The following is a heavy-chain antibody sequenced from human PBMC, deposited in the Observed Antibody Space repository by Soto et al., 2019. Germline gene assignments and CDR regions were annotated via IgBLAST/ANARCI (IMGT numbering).Heavy chain of an antibody. J-gene: IGHJ4*02. V-gene: IGHV1-69*12. Sequence: QVQLVQSGAEVKKPGSSVKVSCKASGGTFSSYAISWVRQARGQGLEWMGGIIPIFGTANYAQKFQGRVTITADESTSTAYMEHSSQRSEDTAVYYCAAPYGSGSYYNGFDYWGQGTLVTVSS. CDR2: IIPIFGTA. CDR3: AAPYGSGSYYNGFDY. CDR1: GGTFSSYA. D-gene: IGHD3-10*01.